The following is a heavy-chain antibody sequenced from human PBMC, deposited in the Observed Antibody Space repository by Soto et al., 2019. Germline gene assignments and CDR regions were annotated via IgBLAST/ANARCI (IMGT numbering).Heavy chain of an antibody. D-gene: IGHD1-26*01. V-gene: IGHV1-18*01. J-gene: IGHJ5*02. CDR3: ARASGRSYRFDP. CDR2: LSDYNGNT. CDR1: GYTFTSYG. Sequence: QVQLVQSGAEVKKPGASVKVSCKASGYTFTSYGISRVRQAPGQGLEWMGWLSDYNGNTNYSQKLQGRVTMTTDTSTTTAYMEVASLTSAATAVYYCARASGRSYRFDPWAQGTLVTLSS.